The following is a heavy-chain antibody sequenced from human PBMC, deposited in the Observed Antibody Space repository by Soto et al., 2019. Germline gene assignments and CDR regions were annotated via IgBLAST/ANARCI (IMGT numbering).Heavy chain of an antibody. V-gene: IGHV4-59*08. J-gene: IGHJ4*01. Sequence: ASTVCGGSMKNSEWSGIRKKTGKGLEWIGHVYYSGSTHYNPSLKSRVTMSVDASRNLFSLKLSSVTAADTAVYFCTRSHYFDYWGHGALDTVSS. CDR2: VYYSGST. CDR3: TRSHYFDY. CDR1: GGSMKNSE.